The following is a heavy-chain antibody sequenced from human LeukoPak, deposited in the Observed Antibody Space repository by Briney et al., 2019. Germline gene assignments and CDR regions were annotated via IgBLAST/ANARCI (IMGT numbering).Heavy chain of an antibody. CDR2: IYYSGST. CDR1: GGSISSGGYY. V-gene: IGHV4-31*03. J-gene: IGHJ3*02. Sequence: PSETLSLTCTVSGGSISSGGYYWSWIRQHPGKGLEWIGYIYYSGSTYYNPPLKSRVSMSVDTSKNQFSLKLSSVTAADTAVYYCARGKTAYYYDSSGYSEGAFDIWGQGTMVTVSS. CDR3: ARGKTAYYYDSSGYSEGAFDI. D-gene: IGHD3-22*01.